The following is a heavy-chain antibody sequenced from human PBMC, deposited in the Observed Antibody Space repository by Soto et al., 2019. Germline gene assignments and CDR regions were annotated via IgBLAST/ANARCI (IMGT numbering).Heavy chain of an antibody. CDR3: ARSPYYDFWSGRARYYYYGMYV. V-gene: IGHV1-46*01. CDR2: INPSGGST. CDR1: GYTFTSYY. D-gene: IGHD3-3*01. J-gene: IGHJ6*02. Sequence: GASVKVSCKASGYTFTSYYMHWVRQAPGQGLEWMGIINPSGGSTSYAQKFQGRVTMTRDTSTSTVYMELSSLRSEDTAVYYCARSPYYDFWSGRARYYYYGMYVWGQGTTVTVSS.